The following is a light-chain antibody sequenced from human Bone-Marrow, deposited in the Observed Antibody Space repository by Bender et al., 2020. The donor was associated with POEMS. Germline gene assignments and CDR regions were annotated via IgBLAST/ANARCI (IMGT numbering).Light chain of an antibody. CDR3: QAWDTSSVV. Sequence: SYVLTQPPSVSVAPGQTATISCGGNNIGSKSVHWYKQKPGQAPVVVVYDDSDRTLGIPERFSSSNSGNIATLNISGTHALDEADYYCQAWDTSSVVFGGGTELTVL. J-gene: IGLJ2*01. V-gene: IGLV3-21*02. CDR1: NIGSKS. CDR2: DDS.